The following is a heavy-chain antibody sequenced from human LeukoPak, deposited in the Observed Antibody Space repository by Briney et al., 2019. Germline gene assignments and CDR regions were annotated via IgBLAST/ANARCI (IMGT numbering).Heavy chain of an antibody. CDR3: PRPPIFGVVIYY. J-gene: IGHJ4*02. D-gene: IGHD3-3*01. V-gene: IGHV3-7*01. Sequence: GGSLRLSCAASGFSFSSYWMSWGRQAPGKGLEGGAKIKQDGGEKYYVESVKGRVTISRDNAKNSLYMQMNSLRDEDTAVYYCPRPPIFGVVIYYWGQGTLVTVSS. CDR2: IKQDGGEK. CDR1: GFSFSSYW.